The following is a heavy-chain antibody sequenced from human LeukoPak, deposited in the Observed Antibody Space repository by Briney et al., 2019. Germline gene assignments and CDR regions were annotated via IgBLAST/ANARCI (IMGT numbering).Heavy chain of an antibody. CDR3: TTDLGLTMIRGVIVY. Sequence: GGSLRLSCAASGFTFTNAWMTWVRQAPGKGLECVDRIKSKGDGETTDYAAPVKGRFSMSRDDSKATMYLQMYSLEAEDTAVYYCTTDLGLTMIRGVIVYCGQGALVTVSS. CDR1: GFTFTNAW. V-gene: IGHV3-15*01. J-gene: IGHJ4*02. D-gene: IGHD3-10*01. CDR2: IKSKGDGETT.